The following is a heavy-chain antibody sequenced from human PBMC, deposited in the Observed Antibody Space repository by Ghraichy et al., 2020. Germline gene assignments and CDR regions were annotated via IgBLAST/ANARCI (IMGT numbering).Heavy chain of an antibody. J-gene: IGHJ6*02. V-gene: IGHV4-34*01. CDR3: ARGGDVVVNYGMDV. CDR1: GGSFSVYY. CDR2: INHSGST. Sequence: SETLSLTCAVYGGSFSVYYWSWIRQPPGKGLEWIGEINHSGSTNYNPSLKSRVTISLDTSKNQFSLKLSSVTAADTAVYYCARGGDVVVNYGMDVWGQGTTVTVSS. D-gene: IGHD2-2*01.